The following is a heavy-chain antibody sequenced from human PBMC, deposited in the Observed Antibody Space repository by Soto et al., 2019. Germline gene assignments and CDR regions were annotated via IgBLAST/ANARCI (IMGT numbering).Heavy chain of an antibody. D-gene: IGHD6-13*01. CDR1: GYTFTSYY. V-gene: IGHV1-46*01. J-gene: IGHJ6*02. CDR3: ARDIAAAGPYYYYYGMDV. Sequence: GASVKVSCKASGYTFTSYYMHWVRQAPGQGLEWMGIINPSGGSKSYAQKFQGRVTMTRDTSTSTVYMELSSLRSEDTAVYYCARDIAAAGPYYYYYGMDVWGQGTTVTVSS. CDR2: INPSGGSK.